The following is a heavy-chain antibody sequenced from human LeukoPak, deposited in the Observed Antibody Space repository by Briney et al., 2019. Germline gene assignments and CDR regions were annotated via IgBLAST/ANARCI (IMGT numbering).Heavy chain of an antibody. CDR3: ARAGPNSNSGGCDF. D-gene: IGHD2-15*01. CDR2: IDPDTGDT. V-gene: IGHV1-2*02. J-gene: IGHJ4*02. Sequence: ASVKVSCKPSGYTFIDHYLHWVRQAPGQGLESLGWIDPDTGDTNYPQKFQGRVTMTRDTSSSTAYMELNRLRSDDTAVYYCARAGPNSNSGGCDFWGLGTLVTVSS. CDR1: GYTFIDHY.